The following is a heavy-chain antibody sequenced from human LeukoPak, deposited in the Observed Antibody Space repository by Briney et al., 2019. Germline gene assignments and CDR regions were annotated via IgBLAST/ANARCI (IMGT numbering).Heavy chain of an antibody. CDR2: MYHSEST. Sequence: PSETLSLTCTVSGYSISSVYDWGWIRQPPGKGLEWIGSMYHSESTNYNPSLKSRVTISVDTSKNQFFLKLSSVTAADTAVYYCARSGYYDSSGYFDYWGQGTLVTVSS. D-gene: IGHD3-22*01. CDR3: ARSGYYDSSGYFDY. CDR1: GYSISSVYD. J-gene: IGHJ4*02. V-gene: IGHV4-38-2*02.